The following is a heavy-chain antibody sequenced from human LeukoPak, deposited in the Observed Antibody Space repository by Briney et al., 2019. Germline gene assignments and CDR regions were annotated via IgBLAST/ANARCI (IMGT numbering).Heavy chain of an antibody. Sequence: GGSLRLSCAASGFTFSSYAMSWVRQAPGKGLEWVSAISGSGGSTYYADSVKGRFTISRDNSKNTLYLQMNSLRAEDTAVYYCAKDPSPLLWFGEQNWFDPWGQGTLVTVSS. CDR3: AKDPSPLLWFGEQNWFDP. V-gene: IGHV3-23*01. CDR1: GFTFSSYA. J-gene: IGHJ5*02. D-gene: IGHD3-10*01. CDR2: ISGSGGST.